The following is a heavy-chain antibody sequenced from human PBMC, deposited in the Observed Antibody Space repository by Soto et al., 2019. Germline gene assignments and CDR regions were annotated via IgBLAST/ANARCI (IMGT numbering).Heavy chain of an antibody. J-gene: IGHJ3*02. CDR3: ARVGEYCGGDCSPENDAFDI. CDR1: GGPISSGGYS. D-gene: IGHD2-21*02. Sequence: SETLSLTCAVSGGPISSGGYSWSWIRQPPGKGLEWIGYIYHSGSTYYNPSLKSRVTISVDRSKNQFSLKLSSVTAADTAVYYCARVGEYCGGDCSPENDAFDIWGQGTMVTVSS. V-gene: IGHV4-30-2*01. CDR2: IYHSGST.